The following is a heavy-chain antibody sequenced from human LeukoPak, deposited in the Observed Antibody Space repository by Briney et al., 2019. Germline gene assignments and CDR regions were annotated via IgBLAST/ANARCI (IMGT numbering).Heavy chain of an antibody. V-gene: IGHV3-7*01. J-gene: IGHJ5*02. CDR2: IKKDGSEK. CDR1: GFSFSDYW. Sequence: PGGSLRLSCAASGFSFSDYWMSWVRQAPGKGLEWVANIKKDGSEKHYEDSVKGRFTISRDNAKNSVYLQMSSLRAEDTAVYHCAKYAHGSGTSFDPWGQGTLVTVSS. D-gene: IGHD3-10*01. CDR3: AKYAHGSGTSFDP.